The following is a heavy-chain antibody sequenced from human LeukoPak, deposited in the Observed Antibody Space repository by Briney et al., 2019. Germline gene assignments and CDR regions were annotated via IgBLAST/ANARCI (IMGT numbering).Heavy chain of an antibody. V-gene: IGHV3-66*02. CDR2: IYSGGST. CDR1: GFTVSSNY. D-gene: IGHD6-6*01. Sequence: PGGSLRLSCAASGFTVSSNYMSWVRQAPGKGLEWVSVIYSGGSTYYADSVKGRFTISRDNSKNTLYLQMNSLRAEDTAVYYCARYSRYSSSSNYYYYYMDVWGKGTTVTVSS. CDR3: ARYSRYSSSSNYYYYYMDV. J-gene: IGHJ6*03.